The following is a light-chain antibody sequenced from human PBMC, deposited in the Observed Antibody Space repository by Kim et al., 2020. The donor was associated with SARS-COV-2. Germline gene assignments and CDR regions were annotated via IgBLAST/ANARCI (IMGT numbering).Light chain of an antibody. CDR3: QQYKNWPLT. J-gene: IGKJ4*01. CDR2: DTS. CDR1: QSVGAN. V-gene: IGKV3-15*01. Sequence: EIVMTQSPATLSVSPGERATLSCRASQSVGANLAWYQQKPGQAPRLLIYDTSTKATGIPARFSGSGSGTEFTLTISSLQSEEFAIYYCQQYKNWPLTFGGGTKLEI.